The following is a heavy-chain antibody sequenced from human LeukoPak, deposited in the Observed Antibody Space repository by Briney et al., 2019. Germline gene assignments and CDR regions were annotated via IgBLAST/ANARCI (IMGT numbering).Heavy chain of an antibody. V-gene: IGHV4-39*07. Sequence: SETLSLTCTVSGGSISSSSYYWGWIRQPPGKGLEWIGSIYYSGSTYYNPSLKSRVTISVDTSKNQFSLKLSSETAADTAVYYCARGFSGSYYKTFDYWGQGTLVTVSS. CDR3: ARGFSGSYYKTFDY. J-gene: IGHJ4*02. CDR2: IYYSGST. CDR1: GGSISSSSYY. D-gene: IGHD3-10*01.